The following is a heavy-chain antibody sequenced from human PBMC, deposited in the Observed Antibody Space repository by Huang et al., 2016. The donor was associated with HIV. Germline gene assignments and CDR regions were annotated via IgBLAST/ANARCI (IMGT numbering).Heavy chain of an antibody. CDR3: ARTKGEFDF. J-gene: IGHJ4*02. D-gene: IGHD3-16*01. CDR2: IMGDNVST. Sequence: QIHLVQSGPEVKQPGASVKVSCKASGYKFHIYEITWVRQTPGQGLEWMGWIMGDNVSTRFAQNFQDILTMTTDVSTSTAYLELRSLRLDDTAVYYCARTKGEFDFWGQGALVTVSS. CDR1: GYKFHIYE. V-gene: IGHV1-18*04.